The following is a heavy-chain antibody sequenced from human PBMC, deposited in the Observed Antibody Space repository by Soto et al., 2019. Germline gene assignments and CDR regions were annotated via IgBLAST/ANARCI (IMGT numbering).Heavy chain of an antibody. CDR1: GYTFTGYY. V-gene: IGHV1-2*04. J-gene: IGHJ3*02. D-gene: IGHD5-18*01. Sequence: QVQLVQSGAEVQKPGASVKVSCKASGYTFTGYYMHWVRQAPGQGLEWMGWINPNSGGTNYAQKFQGCVTMTRDTSISTAYMELSRLRSDDTAVYYCARGFASGYSKSDAFDIWGQGTMVTVSS. CDR3: ARGFASGYSKSDAFDI. CDR2: INPNSGGT.